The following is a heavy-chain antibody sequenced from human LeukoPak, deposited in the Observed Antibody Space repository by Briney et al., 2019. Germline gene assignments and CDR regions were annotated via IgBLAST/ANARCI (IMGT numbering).Heavy chain of an antibody. CDR3: ARNSEPEEGLDY. D-gene: IGHD4-4*01. CDR1: GFTFSSYG. J-gene: IGHJ4*02. CDR2: IWYDGSNK. Sequence: GGSLRLSCAASGFTFSSYGMQWVRQAPGKGLEWVAVIWYDGSNKYYADSVKGRFTISRDNSKNTLYLQMNSLRAEDTAVYYCARNSEPEEGLDYWGQGTLVTVSS. V-gene: IGHV3-33*01.